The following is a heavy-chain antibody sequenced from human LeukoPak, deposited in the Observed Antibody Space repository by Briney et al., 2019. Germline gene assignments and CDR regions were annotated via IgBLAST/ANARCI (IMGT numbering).Heavy chain of an antibody. Sequence: GGSLRLSCAASGFTFSSYSMNWVRQAPGKGLEWVSSISSSSSYIYYADSVKGRFTISRDNAKNSLYLQMNSLRAEDTAVYYCAKDEADSSGWYGYYYYYMDVWGKGTTVTISS. V-gene: IGHV3-21*04. J-gene: IGHJ6*03. CDR3: AKDEADSSGWYGYYYYYMDV. CDR2: ISSSSSYI. D-gene: IGHD6-19*01. CDR1: GFTFSSYS.